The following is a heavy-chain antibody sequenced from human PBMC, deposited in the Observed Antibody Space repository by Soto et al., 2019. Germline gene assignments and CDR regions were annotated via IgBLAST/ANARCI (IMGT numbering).Heavy chain of an antibody. Sequence: GASVKVSCKASGYTFTGYYMHWVRQAPGQGLEWMGWINPNSGGTNYAQKFQGWVTMTRDTSISTAYMELSRLRSDDTAVYYCARGLEFEVAVAGTCFDYWGQGTLVTVSS. CDR2: INPNSGGT. D-gene: IGHD6-19*01. J-gene: IGHJ4*02. CDR1: GYTFTGYY. CDR3: ARGLEFEVAVAGTCFDY. V-gene: IGHV1-2*04.